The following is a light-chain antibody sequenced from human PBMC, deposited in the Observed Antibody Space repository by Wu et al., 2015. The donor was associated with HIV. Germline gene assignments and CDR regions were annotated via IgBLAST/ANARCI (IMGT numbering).Light chain of an antibody. V-gene: IGKV3D-20*02. CDR3: QQRSNWP. J-gene: IGKJ4*01. CDR1: QRVSSSY. Sequence: EIVLTQSPGTLSLSPGERVTLSCRASQRVSSSYLAWYQQKPGQAPRLLIFGASIRATGIPARFSGSGSGTDSTLIISSLEPEDFAVYYCQQRSNWPFGGGTKVEIK. CDR2: GAS.